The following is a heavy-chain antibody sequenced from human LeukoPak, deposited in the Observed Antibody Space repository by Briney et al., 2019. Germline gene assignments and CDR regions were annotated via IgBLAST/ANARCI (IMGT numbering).Heavy chain of an antibody. J-gene: IGHJ3*02. CDR1: GFTFSTFS. V-gene: IGHV3-21*01. Sequence: PGGSPRLSCAASGFTFSTFSMNWVRQTPGKGLEWVSAISGSGSDIYYADSVKGRFTISRDNPKRSLYLQMNSLRAEDTAVYYCARRTFPNDAFDIWGQGTMVTVSS. CDR3: ARRTFPNDAFDI. D-gene: IGHD1-7*01. CDR2: ISGSGSDI.